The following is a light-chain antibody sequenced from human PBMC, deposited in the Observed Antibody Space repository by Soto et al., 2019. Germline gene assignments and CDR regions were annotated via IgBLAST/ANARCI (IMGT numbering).Light chain of an antibody. V-gene: IGKV3-20*01. Sequence: IVLTQSPGTLSLSPWERATLSCRASQSISSSYLAWYQQKPGQAPRLLISGASSRATGIPDRFSGSGSGTDFTLTISRLEPEDFAVYFCQQYNNWPSFGQGTRLEIK. CDR1: QSISSSY. CDR3: QQYNNWPS. CDR2: GAS. J-gene: IGKJ5*01.